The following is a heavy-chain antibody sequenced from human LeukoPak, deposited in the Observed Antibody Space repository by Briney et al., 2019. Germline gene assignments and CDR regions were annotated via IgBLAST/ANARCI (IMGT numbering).Heavy chain of an antibody. V-gene: IGHV1-69*06. CDR1: GGTFSSYA. J-gene: IGHJ4*02. D-gene: IGHD5-12*01. Sequence: GAPVKVSCKASGGTFSSYAISWVRQAPGQGLEWMGGIIPIFGTANYAQKFQGRVTITAGKSTSTAYMELSSLRSEDTAVYYCRWSNDYYYFDYWGQGTLVTVSS. CDR2: IIPIFGTA. CDR3: RWSNDYYYFDY.